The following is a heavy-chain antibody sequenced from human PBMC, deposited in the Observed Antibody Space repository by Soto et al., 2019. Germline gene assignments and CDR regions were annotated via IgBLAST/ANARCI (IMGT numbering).Heavy chain of an antibody. Sequence: EVQLVESGGGLVKPGESLRLSCAASGFRFSDYSMNWVRQVPGKGLEWVSSISSNSGYTLYTDSVKGRFTISRDNAKSSLYLQMRSLRDEDTAVSYCTRGSYGAYDYWGQGTLVTVSS. CDR1: GFRFSDYS. CDR3: TRGSYGAYDY. D-gene: IGHD4-17*01. V-gene: IGHV3-21*02. CDR2: ISSNSGYT. J-gene: IGHJ4*02.